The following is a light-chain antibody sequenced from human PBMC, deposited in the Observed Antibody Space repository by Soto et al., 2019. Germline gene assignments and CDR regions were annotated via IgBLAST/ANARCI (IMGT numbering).Light chain of an antibody. J-gene: IGKJ2*01. CDR3: QQSNCFPPD. CDR1: QDIRSW. V-gene: IGKV1D-12*01. Sequence: DIQMTQSPSSVSASVGDRVTITCRASQDIRSWLAWYQQKPGKAPKLLIYAASNLQSGVPLRFSGSGSGTDFTLTINILQPEDCATYYCQQSNCFPPDFGPRTKLEI. CDR2: AAS.